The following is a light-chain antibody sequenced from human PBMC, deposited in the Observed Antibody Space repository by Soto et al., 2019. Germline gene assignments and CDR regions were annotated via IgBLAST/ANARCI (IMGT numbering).Light chain of an antibody. CDR2: RAS. CDR1: RHVSSSY. J-gene: IGKJ4*01. CDR3: QQYGSSPLT. Sequence: EIVLTQSPGPLALSPVEITTLSCWPSRHVSSSYLTWYQQKPGQAPKVLIYRASIRATGIPYRFTGSGSGTDFTLTISRLEPEDFAVYYCQQYGSSPLTFGGGTKVDIK. V-gene: IGKV3-20*01.